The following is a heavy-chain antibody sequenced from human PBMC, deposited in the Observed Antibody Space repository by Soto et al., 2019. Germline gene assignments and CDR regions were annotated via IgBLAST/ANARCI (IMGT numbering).Heavy chain of an antibody. CDR2: IIPIYGTT. D-gene: IGHD3-16*01. CDR3: AGALPVGDLFRFVDI. Sequence: QVQLVQSGAEVKKPGSSVKVSCKASGGTFSKYAITWLRQAPGQVLEWMGGIIPIYGTTNFAQKIQGRVTIIADESTSTAYMELSSLRSDDTAVYYCAGALPVGDLFRFVDIWGQGTMVTVSS. V-gene: IGHV1-69*01. CDR1: GGTFSKYA. J-gene: IGHJ3*02.